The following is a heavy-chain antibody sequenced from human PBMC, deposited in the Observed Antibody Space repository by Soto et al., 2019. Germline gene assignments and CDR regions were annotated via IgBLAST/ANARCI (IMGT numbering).Heavy chain of an antibody. CDR2: INPSGGTT. D-gene: IGHD6-13*01. J-gene: IGHJ5*02. V-gene: IGHV1-46*01. CDR3: ARGIAPTAWFDP. CDR1: GYTFTSYY. Sequence: ASVKVSCKASGYTFTSYYMHWVRQAPGEGLEWMGIINPSGGTTSYAQKFQGRVTMTRDTSTSTVYMQLSSLRSDDTAVYFCARGIAPTAWFDPWGQGTLVTVAS.